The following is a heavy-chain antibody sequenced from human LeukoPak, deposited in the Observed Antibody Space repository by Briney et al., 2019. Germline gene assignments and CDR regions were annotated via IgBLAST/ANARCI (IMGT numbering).Heavy chain of an antibody. CDR2: IYYSGST. Sequence: PSETLSLTCTVSGGSISSYYWSWIRQPPGKGLEWIGYIYYSGSTNYNPSLKSRVTISVDTSKNQFSLKLSSVTAADKAVYYCARQAYVYYDSSGWGAFDIWGQGTMVTVSS. CDR3: ARQAYVYYDSSGWGAFDI. CDR1: GGSISSYY. V-gene: IGHV4-59*08. D-gene: IGHD3-22*01. J-gene: IGHJ3*02.